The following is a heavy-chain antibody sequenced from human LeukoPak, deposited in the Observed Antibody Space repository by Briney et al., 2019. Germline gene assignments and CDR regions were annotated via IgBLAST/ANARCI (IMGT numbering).Heavy chain of an antibody. Sequence: SETLSLTCAVYGGSFSGYYWSWIRQPPGKGLEWIGEINHSGSTNYNPSLKSRVIISVDTSKNQFSLKLSSVTAADTAVYYCGRAEHDWGADYWGQGTLVTVSS. J-gene: IGHJ4*02. D-gene: IGHD3-9*01. CDR2: INHSGST. CDR1: GGSFSGYY. CDR3: GRAEHDWGADY. V-gene: IGHV4-34*01.